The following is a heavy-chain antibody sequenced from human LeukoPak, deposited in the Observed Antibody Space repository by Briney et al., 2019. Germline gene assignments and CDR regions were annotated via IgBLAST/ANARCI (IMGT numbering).Heavy chain of an antibody. Sequence: SETLSLTCTVSGGSISSYYWSWIRQPPGKGLEWIGNIYYSGSTNYNPSLKSRVTISVDTSKNQFSLRLSSVTAANTAVYYCARQSYTAYYYYGMDVWGQGTTVTVSS. J-gene: IGHJ6*02. CDR2: IYYSGST. D-gene: IGHD3-10*01. CDR3: ARQSYTAYYYYGMDV. V-gene: IGHV4-59*08. CDR1: GGSISSYY.